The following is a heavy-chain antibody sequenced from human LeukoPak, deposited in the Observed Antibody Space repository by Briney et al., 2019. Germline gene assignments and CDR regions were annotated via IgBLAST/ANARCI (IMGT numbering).Heavy chain of an antibody. J-gene: IGHJ4*02. CDR1: GYNFAEYW. Sequence: GESLKISCKGSGYNFAEYWIGWVRQMPGKGLEWVAFFYPGGSARGYSPPFQGQVTVSADKSINTVYLQWGSLKASDTAMYYCARHFYDTSTYYSSFDFWGQGTLVTVSS. CDR3: ARHFYDTSTYYSSFDF. CDR2: FYPGGSAR. D-gene: IGHD2/OR15-2a*01. V-gene: IGHV5-51*01.